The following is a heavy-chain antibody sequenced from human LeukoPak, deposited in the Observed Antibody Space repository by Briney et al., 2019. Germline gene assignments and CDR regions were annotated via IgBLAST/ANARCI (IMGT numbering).Heavy chain of an antibody. CDR3: ARYGRYCSSTSCYRDAFDI. Sequence: SETLSLTCAVYGGSFSGYYWSWIRQPPGKGLEWIGEINHSGSTNYNPSLKSRVTISVDTYKNQFSLKLSSVTAADTAVYYCARYGRYCSSTSCYRDAFDIWGQGTMVTVSS. CDR1: GGSFSGYY. D-gene: IGHD2-2*01. CDR2: INHSGST. V-gene: IGHV4-34*01. J-gene: IGHJ3*02.